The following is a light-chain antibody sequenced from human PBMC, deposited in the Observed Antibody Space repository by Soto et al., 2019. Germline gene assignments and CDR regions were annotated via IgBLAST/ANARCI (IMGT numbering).Light chain of an antibody. CDR2: SDD. V-gene: IGLV1-47*02. CDR3: ATWDASLSGRV. Sequence: QSVLTQPPSASGTPGQRVTISCSGGTSNIGNNFVSWYQQLPGAAPTLLIYSDDQRPSGVTDRVSASESGTSATLAIRGLRSEDAADYYCATWDASLSGRVFGGGTKLTVL. CDR1: TSNIGNNF. J-gene: IGLJ3*02.